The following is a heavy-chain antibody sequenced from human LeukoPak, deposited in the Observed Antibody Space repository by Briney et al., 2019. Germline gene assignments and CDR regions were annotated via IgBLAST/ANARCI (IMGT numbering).Heavy chain of an antibody. V-gene: IGHV4-34*01. Sequence: SETLSLTCAVYGGSFSGYYWSWIRQPPGKGLEWIGEINHSGSTNYNPSLKSRVTISVDTSKNQFSLNLSSVTAADTAVYYCARESAMNSYMDVWGKGTTVTVSS. J-gene: IGHJ6*03. CDR3: ARESAMNSYMDV. CDR1: GGSFSGYY. CDR2: INHSGST. D-gene: IGHD5-18*01.